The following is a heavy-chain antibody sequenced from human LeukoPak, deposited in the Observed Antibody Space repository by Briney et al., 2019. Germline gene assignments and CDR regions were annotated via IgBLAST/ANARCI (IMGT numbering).Heavy chain of an antibody. V-gene: IGHV7-4-1*02. Sequence: ASVKVSCKASGYTFTYFGLNWVRQAPGQGLECLGGINTNTGNPTYAQGPTGRFVFSLDTSVSTAHLQISSLKAEDTAIYYCARSRRVLVPAALNSADDYYYYMDVWGRGTTVTVSS. CDR3: ARSRRVLVPAALNSADDYYYYMDV. D-gene: IGHD2-15*01. CDR1: GYTFTYFG. CDR2: INTNTGNP. J-gene: IGHJ6*03.